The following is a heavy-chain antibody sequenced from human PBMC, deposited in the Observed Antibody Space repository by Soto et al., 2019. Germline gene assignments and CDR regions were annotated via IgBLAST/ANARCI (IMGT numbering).Heavy chain of an antibody. CDR2: IFSNVEK. J-gene: IGHJ4*02. CDR1: GFSLSNARMG. D-gene: IGHD3-22*01. Sequence: QVTLKESGPVLVKPTETLTLTCTVSGFSLSNARMGVSWIRQPPGKALEWLAHIFSNVEKSYSTSLKSRLTISKDTSKSQVVLTMTNMDPVDTATYYCARIPYYYDSSGFHDGFDYWGQGTLVTVSS. CDR3: ARIPYYYDSSGFHDGFDY. V-gene: IGHV2-26*01.